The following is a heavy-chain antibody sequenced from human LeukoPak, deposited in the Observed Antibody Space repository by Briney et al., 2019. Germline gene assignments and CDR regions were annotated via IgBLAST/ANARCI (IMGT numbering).Heavy chain of an antibody. Sequence: GESLKISCKGSGYSFTSYWIGWGRQMPGKGLEWMGIIYPGDSDTRYSPSFQGQVTISADKSISTAYLQWSSLTASATAMYYCARSSPHCSSTSCPFDYWGQGTLVTVSS. CDR3: ARSSPHCSSTSCPFDY. J-gene: IGHJ4*02. D-gene: IGHD2-2*01. CDR1: GYSFTSYW. CDR2: IYPGDSDT. V-gene: IGHV5-51*01.